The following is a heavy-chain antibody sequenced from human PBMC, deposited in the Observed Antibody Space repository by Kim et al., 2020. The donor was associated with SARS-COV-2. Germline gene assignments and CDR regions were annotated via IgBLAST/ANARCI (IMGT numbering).Heavy chain of an antibody. CDR1: GYSFTNYW. CDR2: IYPGDSET. J-gene: IGHJ3*01. Sequence: GESLKISCKGSGYSFTNYWIGWVRQMPGKGLEWMGIIYPGDSETKYSPSLQGHVTISADKSISTAYLQWGSLKASDTAIYYCAKIDGNTFDVWGQGTMVT. CDR3: AKIDGNTFDV. V-gene: IGHV5-51*01.